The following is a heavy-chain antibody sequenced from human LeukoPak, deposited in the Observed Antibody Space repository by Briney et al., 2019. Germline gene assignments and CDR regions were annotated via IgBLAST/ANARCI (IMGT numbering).Heavy chain of an antibody. CDR1: GFTFSDYY. CDR3: ARAELGYCSSTSCHLSYYYGMDV. J-gene: IGHJ6*02. CDR2: ISSSGSTI. D-gene: IGHD2-2*01. Sequence: PGGSLRLSCAASGFTFSDYYMSWIRQAPGKGLEWVSYISSSGSTIYYADSVKGRFTISRDNAKNSLYLQMNSLRAEDTAVYYCARAELGYCSSTSCHLSYYYGMDVWGQGTTVTVSS. V-gene: IGHV3-11*01.